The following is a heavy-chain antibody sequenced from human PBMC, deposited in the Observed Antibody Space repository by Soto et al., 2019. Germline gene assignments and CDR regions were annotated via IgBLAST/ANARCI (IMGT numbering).Heavy chain of an antibody. CDR1: GGSISSGGYY. CDR2: IYYSGRP. V-gene: IGHV4-31*03. D-gene: IGHD1-26*01. Sequence: QVQLQESGPGLVKPSQTLSLTCTASGGSISSGGYYWSWMRQHPGKGLEWIGYIYYSGRPYYNPSLKGRVTIQVDTSNNQFSLRLSSVTAADTAVYYCAGSRGTGIYPHDFQPWGQGTLVTVSS. J-gene: IGHJ1*01. CDR3: AGSRGTGIYPHDFQP.